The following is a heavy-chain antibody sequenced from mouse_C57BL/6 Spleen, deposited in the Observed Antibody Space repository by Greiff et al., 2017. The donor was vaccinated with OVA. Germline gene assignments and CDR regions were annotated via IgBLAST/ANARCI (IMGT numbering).Heavy chain of an antibody. Sequence: EVQLQQSGAELVRPGASVKLSCTASGFNIKDYYMHWVKQRPEQGLEWIGRIDPEDGDTEYATKFQGKATMTADTSTNTAYLQNSSLTSEDTAVYYCTTERRELDYWGQGTTLTVSS. CDR1: GFNIKDYY. V-gene: IGHV14-1*01. CDR2: IDPEDGDT. CDR3: TTERRELDY. J-gene: IGHJ2*01.